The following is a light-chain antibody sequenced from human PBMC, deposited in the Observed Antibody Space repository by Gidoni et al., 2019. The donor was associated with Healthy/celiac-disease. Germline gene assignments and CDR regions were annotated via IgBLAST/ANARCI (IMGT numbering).Light chain of an antibody. J-gene: IGLJ2*01. Sequence: SYELNQPPSVSGSPGQTASITCAGVKLGDKYACWYQQKPGQSPVLVIYQDSKRPSGIPERFSGSNSGNTATLTISGTQAMDEADYYCQAWDSSTVVFGGGTKLTVL. CDR2: QDS. V-gene: IGLV3-1*01. CDR3: QAWDSSTVV. CDR1: KLGDKY.